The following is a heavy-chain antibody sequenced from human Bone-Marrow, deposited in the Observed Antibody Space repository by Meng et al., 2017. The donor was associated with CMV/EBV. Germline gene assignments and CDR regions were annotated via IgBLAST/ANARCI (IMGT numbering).Heavy chain of an antibody. V-gene: IGHV4-39*07. CDR2: IHYRGST. CDR3: ARSSDITGSLDY. CDR1: GGSISSRNYY. J-gene: IGHJ4*02. D-gene: IGHD3-10*01. Sequence: SETLSLTCTVSGGSISSRNYYWGWIRQPPGKGLELIGSIHYRGSTYCNPSLKSRVTISVDTSKDQFSLKLSSVTAADAAVYFCARSSDITGSLDYWGQGTPVTVSS.